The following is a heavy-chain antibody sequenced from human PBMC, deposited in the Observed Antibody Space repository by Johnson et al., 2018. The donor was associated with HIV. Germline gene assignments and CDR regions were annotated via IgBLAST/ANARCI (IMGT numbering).Heavy chain of an antibody. J-gene: IGHJ3*01. CDR1: GFTFSSYA. CDR3: ARDPPGRAFDV. V-gene: IGHV3-48*03. Sequence: VQLVASGGGLVQPGGSLRLSCAASGFTFSSYAMTWIRPVPGKGLECVAYISSSGAGIYYADSVRGRFTISRDNAKNSLFLQMNSLSAEDTAIYYCARDPPGRAFDVWGLGTTVTVSS. CDR2: ISSSGAGI.